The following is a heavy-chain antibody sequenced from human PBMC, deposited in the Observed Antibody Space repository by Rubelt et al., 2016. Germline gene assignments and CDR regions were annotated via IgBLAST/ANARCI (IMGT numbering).Heavy chain of an antibody. CDR3: VGGEPADY. Sequence: QVQLVQSGAEVKKPGASVKVSCKASGYTFTSYYMHWVRQAPGQGLEWMGIINPSGGSTSYAQKFQGRVTMTRDTSTSTAYMELRSLRSDDTAVYYCVGGEPADYWGQGTLVTVSS. CDR2: INPSGGST. V-gene: IGHV1-46*01. J-gene: IGHJ4*02. CDR1: GYTFTSYY. D-gene: IGHD3-10*01.